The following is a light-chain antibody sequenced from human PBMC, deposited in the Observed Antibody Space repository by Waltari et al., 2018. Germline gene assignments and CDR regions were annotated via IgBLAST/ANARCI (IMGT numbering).Light chain of an antibody. Sequence: EIVLTQSPGTLSLSPGERATLSCRASQSFTRYLAWYQHKPGQAPRLLIYDASTRAAGIADRFTGSGFGTDFTLTISRLEPEDSAVYHCQHYVRLPVTFGQGTKVEIK. J-gene: IGKJ1*01. CDR2: DAS. CDR1: QSFTRY. V-gene: IGKV3-20*01. CDR3: QHYVRLPVT.